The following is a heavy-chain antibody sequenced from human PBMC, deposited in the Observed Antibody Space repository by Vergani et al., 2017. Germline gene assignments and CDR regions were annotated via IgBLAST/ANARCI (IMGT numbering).Heavy chain of an antibody. J-gene: IGHJ6*02. V-gene: IGHV4-61*02. CDR2: IYISGST. D-gene: IGHD2-2*01. CDR3: AREGILKGYCSSTSCYRTNYYYYYGMDV. Sequence: QVQLQESGPGLVKPSQTLSLTCTVSGGSISSGSYYWSWIRQPAGKGLEWIGHIYISGSTNYNPSLKSRVTISVDTSKNQFSLKLSSVTAADTAVYYCAREGILKGYCSSTSCYRTNYYYYYGMDVWGQGTTVTVSS. CDR1: GGSISSGSYY.